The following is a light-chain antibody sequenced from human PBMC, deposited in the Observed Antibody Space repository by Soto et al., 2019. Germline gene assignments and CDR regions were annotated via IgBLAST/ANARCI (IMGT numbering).Light chain of an antibody. J-gene: IGLJ1*01. CDR3: SSYAGSNNV. CDR1: SSDVGGYNY. Sequence: QSVLTQPPSASGSPGQSVTISCTGTSSDVGGYNYVSWYQQHPGKAPKLMIYEVSKRPSGVPDRFSGSKSGNTASLTVSGLQAEDEADCYCSSYAGSNNVFGTGTNVTVL. CDR2: EVS. V-gene: IGLV2-8*01.